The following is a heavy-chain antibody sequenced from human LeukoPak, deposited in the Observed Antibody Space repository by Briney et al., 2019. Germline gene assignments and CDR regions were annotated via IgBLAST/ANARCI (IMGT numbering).Heavy chain of an antibody. D-gene: IGHD5-18*01. Sequence: SVKVSCTASGGTFSIYAISWVRQAPGQGLEWMGGIIPIFGTANYAQKFQGRVTITADESTSTAYMELSSLRSEDTAVYYCAQYSYGLNYFDYWGQGTLVTVSS. CDR2: IIPIFGTA. J-gene: IGHJ4*02. V-gene: IGHV1-69*01. CDR1: GGTFSIYA. CDR3: AQYSYGLNYFDY.